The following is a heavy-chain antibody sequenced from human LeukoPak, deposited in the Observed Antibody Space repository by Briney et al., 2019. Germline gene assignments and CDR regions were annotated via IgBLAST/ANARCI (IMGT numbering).Heavy chain of an antibody. Sequence: GGSLRLSCAASGFTFSSYSMRWVRQAPGKGLEWVAVISYDGSNIYYADSVKGRFTISRDNSKNTLYLQMNSLRAEDTAVYYCARLPMAVAGVDAFDVWGQGTMVTVSS. CDR2: ISYDGSNI. D-gene: IGHD6-19*01. V-gene: IGHV3-30*04. J-gene: IGHJ3*01. CDR1: GFTFSSYS. CDR3: ARLPMAVAGVDAFDV.